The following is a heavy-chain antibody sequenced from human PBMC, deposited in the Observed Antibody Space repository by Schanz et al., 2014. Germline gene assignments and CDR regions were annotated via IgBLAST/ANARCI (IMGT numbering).Heavy chain of an antibody. V-gene: IGHV3-23*04. CDR3: AKVRYSSGWRGDYFDE. Sequence: EVQLAESGGGLVQPGGSLRLSCAASGFTFSSYAMSWVRQAPGKGLEWVSAISGSGGSTYYADSVKGRFTISRDNAKNSLYLQMTSLRAEDTAVYYCAKVRYSSGWRGDYFDEWGQGTLVTVAS. J-gene: IGHJ4*02. CDR1: GFTFSSYA. CDR2: ISGSGGST. D-gene: IGHD6-25*01.